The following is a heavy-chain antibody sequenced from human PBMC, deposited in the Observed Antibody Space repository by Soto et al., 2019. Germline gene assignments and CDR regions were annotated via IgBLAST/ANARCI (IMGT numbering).Heavy chain of an antibody. Sequence: QVQLVESGGGLVKPGGSLRLSCAASGFTSSDYYMSWIRQAPGKGLEYISYISSSGNTIYNADSVRGRFTISRDNAKNPLYLQMNSLRVEDTAMYYCARDRSGSWYGRGYHYYGMDVWGQGTTVTVSS. V-gene: IGHV3-11*01. J-gene: IGHJ6*02. D-gene: IGHD2-15*01. CDR3: ARDRSGSWYGRGYHYYGMDV. CDR2: ISSSGNTI. CDR1: GFTSSDYY.